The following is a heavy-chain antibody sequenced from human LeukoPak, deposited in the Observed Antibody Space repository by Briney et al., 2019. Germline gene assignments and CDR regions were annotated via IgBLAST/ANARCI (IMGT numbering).Heavy chain of an antibody. D-gene: IGHD6-6*01. J-gene: IGHJ6*03. CDR1: GRSFSGYY. Sequence: SETLSLTCAVYGRSFSGYYWRWIRQPPGKGLEWLGEIHHSGSTNYNPSLKSRVTISVDTSKNQFSLKLSSVTAADTAVYYCARRFVSYSCSSVSYCYYYYMDVWGKGTTVTVSS. CDR3: ARRFVSYSCSSVSYCYYYYMDV. V-gene: IGHV4-34*01. CDR2: IHHSGST.